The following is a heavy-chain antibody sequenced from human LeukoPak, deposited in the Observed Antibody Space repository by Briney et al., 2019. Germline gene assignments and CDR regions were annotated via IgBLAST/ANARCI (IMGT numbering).Heavy chain of an antibody. D-gene: IGHD3-16*01. CDR3: ASGAGMITFGGVFDY. J-gene: IGHJ4*02. CDR2: INSDGSST. V-gene: IGHV3-74*01. Sequence: GGSLRLSCAASGFTFSSYWMHWVRQAPGKGLVWVSRINSDGSSTSYADSVKGRFTISRDNAKNTLHLQMNSLRAEDTAVYYCASGAGMITFGGVFDYWGQGTLVTVSS. CDR1: GFTFSSYW.